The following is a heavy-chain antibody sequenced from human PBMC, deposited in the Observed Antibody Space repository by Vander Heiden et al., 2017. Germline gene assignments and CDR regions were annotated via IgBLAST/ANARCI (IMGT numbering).Heavy chain of an antibody. CDR2: IKLDGSEQ. Sequence: VQLVESLGGMVQPGGSLRLSGAAAGFTFSTYWMTWVRQAPGKGLEWVANIKLDGSEQYYVDSVKGRFTISRDNAKNSLYLQMNSLGVEDTAVYYCARDRVGGNPRSGMDVWGQGTTVTVSS. D-gene: IGHD1-26*01. CDR1: GFTFSTYW. V-gene: IGHV3-7*01. J-gene: IGHJ6*02. CDR3: ARDRVGGNPRSGMDV.